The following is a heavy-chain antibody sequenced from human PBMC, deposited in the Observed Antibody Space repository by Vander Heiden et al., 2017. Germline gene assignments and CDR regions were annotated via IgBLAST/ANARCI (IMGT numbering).Heavy chain of an antibody. D-gene: IGHD3-16*01. V-gene: IGHV4-39*01. CDR2: IYYSGST. J-gene: IGHJ4*02. CDR3: ARHGGWQPDYYFDY. CDR1: GGSISSSSYY. Sequence: QLPLQESGPGLVKPSETLSLTCTVAGGSISSSSYYWGWIRQPPGKGLEWIGSIYYSGSTYYNPSLKSRVTISVDTSKNQFSLKLSSVTAADTAVYYCARHGGWQPDYYFDYWGQGTLVTVSS.